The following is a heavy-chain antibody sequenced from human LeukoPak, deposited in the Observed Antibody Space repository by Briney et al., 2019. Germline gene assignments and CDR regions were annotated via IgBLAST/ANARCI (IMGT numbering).Heavy chain of an antibody. V-gene: IGHV3-48*02. Sequence: PGGSLRLSCAASELTSSSYTINWARQPPGKGLEWVSYISSSSSTIYYADSVKGRFTISRDNAKNSLYLQMNSLRDEDTAVYFCARGGGLDVWGQGATVTVSS. J-gene: IGHJ6*02. D-gene: IGHD3-16*01. CDR3: ARGGGLDV. CDR1: ELTSSSYT. CDR2: ISSSSSTI.